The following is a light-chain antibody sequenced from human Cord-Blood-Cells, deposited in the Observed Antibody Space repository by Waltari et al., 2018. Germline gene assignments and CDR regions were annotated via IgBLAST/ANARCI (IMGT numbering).Light chain of an antibody. Sequence: GDRVTITCRASQSISSYLNWYQQKPGKAPRLLIYAASSLQSGVPARFSGSGSGTDFTLTISSMQPEDFATYYCEQSYSTPLTFGGGTKVEIK. V-gene: IGKV1-39*01. J-gene: IGKJ4*01. CDR1: QSISSY. CDR2: AAS. CDR3: EQSYSTPLT.